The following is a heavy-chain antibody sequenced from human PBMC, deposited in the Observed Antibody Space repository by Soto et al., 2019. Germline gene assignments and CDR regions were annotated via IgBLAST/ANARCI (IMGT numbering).Heavy chain of an antibody. CDR1: GGSFSSYY. J-gene: IGHJ3*02. CDR2: IYYTGGSP. CDR3: ASTVVVAARDAFDI. V-gene: IGHV4-59*12. Sequence: SETLSLTCAVYGGSFSSYYWSWIRQPPGKGLEWIGYIYYTGGSPNYNPSLKSRVAISVDKSKNQFSLKLSSVTAADTAVYYCASTVVVAARDAFDIWGQGTMVTVSS. D-gene: IGHD2-15*01.